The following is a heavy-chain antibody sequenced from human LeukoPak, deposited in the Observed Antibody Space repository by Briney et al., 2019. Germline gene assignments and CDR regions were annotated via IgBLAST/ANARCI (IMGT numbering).Heavy chain of an antibody. Sequence: ASVKVSCKASGYTFTNYGISWVRQAPGQGLEWMGWISGYNGNTKYAQKFQGRVTMTTDTSTTTAYIELRSLRSDDTTVYYCARSLNYYSGNYQLYDYWGQGTLVTVSS. CDR1: GYTFTNYG. D-gene: IGHD1-26*01. CDR3: ARSLNYYSGNYQLYDY. V-gene: IGHV1-18*01. J-gene: IGHJ4*02. CDR2: ISGYNGNT.